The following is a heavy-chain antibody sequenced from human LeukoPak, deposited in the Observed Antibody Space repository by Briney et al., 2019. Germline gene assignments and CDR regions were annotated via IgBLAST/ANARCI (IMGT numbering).Heavy chain of an antibody. J-gene: IGHJ4*02. CDR3: ARWVRDFDY. CDR1: GYSFTSYW. CDR2: IDPSDSYT. V-gene: IGHV5-10-1*01. D-gene: IGHD2-21*01. Sequence: GESLKISCKGSGYSFTSYWIGWVRQMPGKGLEWMGRIDPSDSYTNYSPSFQGHVTIPTDKSISTAFLQWSSLKASDTAMYYCARWVRDFDYWGQGTLVTVSS.